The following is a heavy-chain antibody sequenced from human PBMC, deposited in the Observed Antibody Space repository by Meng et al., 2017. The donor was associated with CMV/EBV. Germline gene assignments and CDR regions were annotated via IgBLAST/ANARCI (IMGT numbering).Heavy chain of an antibody. CDR1: AFTFSDYY. CDR3: ARETLGYCSSTSCSDAFDI. CDR2: ISSSGSTI. D-gene: IGHD2-2*01. J-gene: IGHJ3*02. Sequence: GESLKISCAASAFTFSDYYMSWIRQAPGKGLEWVSYISSSGSTIYYADSVKGRFTISRDNAKNSLYLQMNSLRAEDTAVYYCARETLGYCSSTSCSDAFDIWGQGTMVTVSS. V-gene: IGHV3-11*01.